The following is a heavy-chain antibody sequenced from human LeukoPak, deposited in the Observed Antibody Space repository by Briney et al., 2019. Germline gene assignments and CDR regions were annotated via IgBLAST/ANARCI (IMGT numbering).Heavy chain of an antibody. V-gene: IGHV4-59*01. CDR1: GGSLRNYY. J-gene: IGHJ6*03. D-gene: IGHD2-15*01. CDR3: ARSVEGYCRGGSCYYYSYYMDV. CDR2: IYYSGST. Sequence: SETLSLTCTVSGGSLRNYYWSWIRQPPGKGLEWIGYIYYSGSTNYNPSLMSRVTISVDTSKNQFSLKLSSVTAADTAVYYCARSVEGYCRGGSCYYYSYYMDVWGKGTTVTVSS.